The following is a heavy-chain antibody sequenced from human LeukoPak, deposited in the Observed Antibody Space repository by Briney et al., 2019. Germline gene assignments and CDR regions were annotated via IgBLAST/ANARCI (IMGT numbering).Heavy chain of an antibody. V-gene: IGHV3-30*01. CDR3: TREERGYIPAF. CDR1: GFTFSNYA. Sequence: QPGGSLRLSCAASGFTFSNYAVHWVRQTPGKGLEWVAFVSYGGSWDSHSDSVKGRFTISRDDSKNTLYLQMTRLRAEDTAVYYCTREERGYIPAFWGQGTLVTVSS. J-gene: IGHJ4*02. CDR2: VSYGGSWD. D-gene: IGHD3-16*02.